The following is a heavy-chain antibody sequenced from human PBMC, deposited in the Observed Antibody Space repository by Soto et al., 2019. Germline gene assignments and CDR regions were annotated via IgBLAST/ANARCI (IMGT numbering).Heavy chain of an antibody. CDR3: ARPSAGSSSWPFY. CDR1: GCTFSSYA. Sequence: ASVKVSCRASGCTFSSYAISWVRQAPGQGLEWMGRIIPILGIANYAQKFQGRVTITADKSTSTAYMELSSLRSEDTAVYYCARPSAGSSSWPFYWGQGTLVTVSS. CDR2: IIPILGIA. J-gene: IGHJ4*02. V-gene: IGHV1-69*04. D-gene: IGHD6-13*01.